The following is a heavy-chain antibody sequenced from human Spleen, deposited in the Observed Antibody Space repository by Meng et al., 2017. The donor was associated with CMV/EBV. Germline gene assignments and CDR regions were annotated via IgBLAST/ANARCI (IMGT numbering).Heavy chain of an antibody. Sequence: SETLSLTCAISGDSVSSNIAAWNWIRQSPSRGLEWLGRTYYKSKWFEYYAVSVKSRITINPDTSTNQLSLKLHSVTPEDTAVYYCAREGITLVRGVVYSYYGMGVWGQGTTVTVSS. CDR1: GDSVSSNIAA. V-gene: IGHV6-1*01. CDR3: AREGITLVRGVVYSYYGMGV. J-gene: IGHJ6*02. D-gene: IGHD3-10*01. CDR2: TYYKSKWFE.